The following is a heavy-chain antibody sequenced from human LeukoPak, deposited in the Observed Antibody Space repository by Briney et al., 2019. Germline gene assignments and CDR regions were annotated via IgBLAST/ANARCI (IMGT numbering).Heavy chain of an antibody. J-gene: IGHJ4*02. CDR3: ARLSSGWSLDY. CDR2: IYSGGST. D-gene: IGHD6-19*01. V-gene: IGHV3-53*01. Sequence: GGSLRLSCAASGFTFSNHWMHWVRHAPGKGLEWVSVIYSGGSTYYADSVKGRFTISRDNSKNTLYLQMNSLRAEDTAVYYCARLSSGWSLDYWGQGTLVTVSS. CDR1: GFTFSNHW.